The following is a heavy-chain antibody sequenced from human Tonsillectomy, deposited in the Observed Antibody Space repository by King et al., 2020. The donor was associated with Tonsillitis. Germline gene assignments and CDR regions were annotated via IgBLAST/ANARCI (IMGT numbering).Heavy chain of an antibody. CDR3: SRDDYYYDSSGHRSREYFDT. J-gene: IGHJ4*02. CDR1: GFTFGGYA. V-gene: IGHV3-49*03. CDR2: IRSKRYGGTT. Sequence: VQLVESGGGLVQPGQSLRLSCTASGFTFGGYAMSWFRQAPGKGLEWIGFIRSKRYGGTTEYAASVQGRFTISRDDSKSIAYLQMNSLEIEDTAVYYCSRDDYYYDSSGHRSREYFDTWGQGTLVTVSS. D-gene: IGHD3-22*01.